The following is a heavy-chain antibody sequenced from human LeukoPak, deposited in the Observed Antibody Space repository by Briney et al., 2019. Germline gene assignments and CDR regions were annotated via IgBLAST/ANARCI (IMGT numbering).Heavy chain of an antibody. D-gene: IGHD3-16*01. V-gene: IGHV4-34*01. CDR3: ARVPPRVMITFGGVIRGGIDY. CDR1: GGSFSGYY. Sequence: SETLSLTCAVYGGSFSGYYWSWIRQPPGKGLEWIGEINHSGSTNYNPSLKSRVNISVDTSKNQFSLKLSSVTAADTAVYYCARVPPRVMITFGGVIRGGIDYWGQGTLVTVSS. CDR2: INHSGST. J-gene: IGHJ4*02.